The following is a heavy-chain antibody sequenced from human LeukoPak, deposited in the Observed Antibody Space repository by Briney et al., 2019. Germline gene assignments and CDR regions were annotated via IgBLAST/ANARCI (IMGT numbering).Heavy chain of an antibody. V-gene: IGHV4-38-2*02. J-gene: IGHJ5*02. Sequence: SETLSLTCTVSGDPISSDYYWGWIRQPPGKGLEWIGSISHSGRTYYNPSLKSRVTISVDTSKNQFSLKLSSVTAADTAVYYCARQTSLKQQLVRRKNWFDPWGQGTLVTVSS. D-gene: IGHD6-13*01. CDR2: ISHSGRT. CDR1: GDPISSDYY. CDR3: ARQTSLKQQLVRRKNWFDP.